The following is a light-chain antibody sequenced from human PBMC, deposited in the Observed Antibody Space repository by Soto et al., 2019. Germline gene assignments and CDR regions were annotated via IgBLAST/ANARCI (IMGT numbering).Light chain of an antibody. CDR1: SSDVGAYNY. CDR2: EVT. V-gene: IGLV2-14*01. Sequence: QSALTQPASVSGSLGQSITISCTGTSSDVGAYNYVSWYQQHPDKAPKLLIFEVTNRPSGLSGRFSGSKSGITASLSISGLQPEDEADYYCTSYSSSSPVLFGGGTKLTVL. CDR3: TSYSSSSPVL. J-gene: IGLJ2*01.